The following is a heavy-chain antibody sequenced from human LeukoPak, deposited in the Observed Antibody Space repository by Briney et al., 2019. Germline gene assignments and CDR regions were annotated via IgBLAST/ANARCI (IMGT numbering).Heavy chain of an antibody. D-gene: IGHD5-18*01. CDR1: GGSISSGGYS. CDR3: ARVIQLWLGAFDY. Sequence: PSGTLSLTCAVSGGSISSGGYSWSWIRQPPGKGLEWIGYIYHSGSTYYNPSLKSRVTISVDRSKNQFSLKLSSVTAADTAVYYCARVIQLWLGAFDYWGQGTLVTVSS. J-gene: IGHJ4*02. CDR2: IYHSGST. V-gene: IGHV4-30-2*01.